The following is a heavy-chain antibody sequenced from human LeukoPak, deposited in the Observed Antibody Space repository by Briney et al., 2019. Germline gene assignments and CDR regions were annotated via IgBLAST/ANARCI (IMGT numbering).Heavy chain of an antibody. J-gene: IGHJ4*02. CDR3: ARSASSWYLLTFDY. V-gene: IGHV1-69*04. CDR1: GGTFSSYA. D-gene: IGHD6-13*01. CDR2: IIPILGIA. Sequence: ASVKVSCKASGGTFSSYAISWVRQAPGQGLEWMGRIIPILGIANYAQKFQGRVTITADKSTSTAYMELSSLRSEDTAVYYCARSASSWYLLTFDYWGQGTPVTVSS.